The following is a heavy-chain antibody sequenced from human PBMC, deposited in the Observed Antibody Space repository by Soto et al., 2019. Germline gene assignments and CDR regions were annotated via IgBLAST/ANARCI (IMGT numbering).Heavy chain of an antibody. CDR1: GFTFSSYA. CDR2: ISGSGGTT. Sequence: EVQLLESGGGLVQPGGSLRLSCAASGFTFSSYAMTWVRQAPGKGLEWVSAISGSGGTTYHADSVKGRFTISRDNSKNTLYLQMNSLRAEDAAVYYCAKPPYSSSSYYYYRMDVWGQGTTVTVSS. D-gene: IGHD6-6*01. CDR3: AKPPYSSSSYYYYRMDV. J-gene: IGHJ6*02. V-gene: IGHV3-23*01.